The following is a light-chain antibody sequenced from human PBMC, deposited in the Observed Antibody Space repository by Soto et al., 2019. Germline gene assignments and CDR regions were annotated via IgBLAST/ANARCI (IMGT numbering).Light chain of an antibody. CDR1: SSDVGSYNL. J-gene: IGLJ1*01. CDR2: EGS. Sequence: QSVLTQPPSASGSPGQSVTISCTGTSSDVGSYNLVSWYQQHPGKAPKLMIYEGSKRPSGVSNRFSGSKSGNTASLTISGLQAEDEAGYYCCSYAGSSTFYVFGTGTKVTVL. CDR3: CSYAGSSTFYV. V-gene: IGLV2-23*03.